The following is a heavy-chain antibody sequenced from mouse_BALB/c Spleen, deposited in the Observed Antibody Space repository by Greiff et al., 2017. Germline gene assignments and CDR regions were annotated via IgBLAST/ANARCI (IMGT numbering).Heavy chain of an antibody. Sequence: QVQLQQSGPELVKPGASVRISCKASGYTFTSYYIHWVKQRPGQGLEWIGWIYPGNVNTKYNEKFKGKATLTADKSSSTAYMQLSSLTSEDSAVYFCARDQADRAMDYWGQGTSVTVSS. D-gene: IGHD3-2*01. J-gene: IGHJ4*01. CDR2: IYPGNVNT. CDR1: GYTFTSYY. CDR3: ARDQADRAMDY. V-gene: IGHV1S56*01.